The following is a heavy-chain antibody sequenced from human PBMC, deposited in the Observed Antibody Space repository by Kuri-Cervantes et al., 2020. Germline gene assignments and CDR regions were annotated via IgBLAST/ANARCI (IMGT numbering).Heavy chain of an antibody. J-gene: IGHJ3*02. V-gene: IGHV3-21*04. CDR2: ISSSSSYI. CDR3: ASVDYYDSSGYYAFDI. D-gene: IGHD3-22*01. Sequence: GESLKISCAASGFTFSSYSMNWVRQAPGKGLEWVSSISSSSSYIYYADSVKGRFTISRDNAKNSLYLQTNSLRAEDTAVYYCASVDYYDSSGYYAFDIWGQGTMVTVSS. CDR1: GFTFSSYS.